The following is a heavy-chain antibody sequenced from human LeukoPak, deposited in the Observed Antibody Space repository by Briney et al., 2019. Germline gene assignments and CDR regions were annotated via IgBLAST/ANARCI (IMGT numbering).Heavy chain of an antibody. CDR2: IDYDGTTT. CDR1: GFSFSNYR. D-gene: IGHD2-15*01. CDR3: ARDLGTATPLDY. J-gene: IGHJ4*02. Sequence: GGSLRLSCAASGFSFSNYRMHWVRQAPGKGLMWVSRIDYDGTTTKYADSVKGRFTISRDNTENTLYLQMNSLRAEDTAVYYCARDLGTATPLDYRGQGTLVTVSS. V-gene: IGHV3-74*03.